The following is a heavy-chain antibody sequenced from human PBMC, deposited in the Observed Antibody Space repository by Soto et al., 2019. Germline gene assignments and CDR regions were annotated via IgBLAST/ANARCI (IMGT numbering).Heavy chain of an antibody. D-gene: IGHD3-10*01. CDR2: ISHSGLR. J-gene: IGHJ5*02. Sequence: SETLSLTCIVSGVSISSGYCTWIRQSPGKGLEWIGYISHSGLRHYRASLQSRLTMSVETSKNQFSLNLTSVTAADTAIYYCATSNTPCPVCYSWGQGTLVTVSS. CDR3: ATSNTPCPVCYS. CDR1: GVSISSGY. V-gene: IGHV4-59*01.